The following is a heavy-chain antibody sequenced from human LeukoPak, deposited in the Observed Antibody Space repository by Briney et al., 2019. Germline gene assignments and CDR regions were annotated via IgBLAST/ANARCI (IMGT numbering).Heavy chain of an antibody. CDR2: IFWNDAK. V-gene: IGHV2-5*01. CDR3: ARSLDDTGDYARYWFET. J-gene: IGHJ5*02. CDR1: GFSLSTSGVG. Sequence: SGPTLVKPTQTLTLTCTFSGFSLSTSGVGVGWVRQPPGKALEWLAVIFWNDAKVYSPSLKNRLTITKDTSKNQVVLTVTTMDPVDTATYYCARSLDDTGDYARYWFETWGQGTLVTVSS. D-gene: IGHD4-17*01.